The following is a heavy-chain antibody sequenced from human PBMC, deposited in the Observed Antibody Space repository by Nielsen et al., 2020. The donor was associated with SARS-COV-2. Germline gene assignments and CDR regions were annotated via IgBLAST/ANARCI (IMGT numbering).Heavy chain of an antibody. D-gene: IGHD3-16*01. V-gene: IGHV3-23*01. CDR2: ISGSGGSA. CDR1: GFTFSSYA. J-gene: IGHJ4*02. CDR3: AKARYSED. Sequence: GESLKISCAASGFTFSSYAMSWVRQAPGKGLEWVSAISGSGGSAYYADSVKGRFTISRDNSKNTLYLQMNSLRAEDTAVYYCAKARYSEDWGQGTLVTVSS.